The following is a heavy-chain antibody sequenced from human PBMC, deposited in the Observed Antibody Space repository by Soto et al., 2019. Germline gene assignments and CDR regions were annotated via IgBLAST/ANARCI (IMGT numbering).Heavy chain of an antibody. CDR2: ISGDGTTT. Sequence: EVQLVESGGGLVQPGKALRLSCAASGFTFSKYWMHWVRQAPGKGPVWVSYISGDGTTTDYADSVKGRFTISRDNAKNTLYLQMDSLRVEDTAVYYCAIQDCTNDVCLEAAVTVGGALEYWGQGVQVTVTS. CDR1: GFTFSKYW. D-gene: IGHD2-8*01. CDR3: AIQDCTNDVCLEAAVTVGGALEY. V-gene: IGHV3-74*01. J-gene: IGHJ4*02.